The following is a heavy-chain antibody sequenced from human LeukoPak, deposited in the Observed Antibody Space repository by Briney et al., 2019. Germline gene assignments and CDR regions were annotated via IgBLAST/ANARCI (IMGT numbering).Heavy chain of an antibody. CDR1: GFTVSGNY. J-gene: IGHJ6*03. V-gene: IGHV3-53*01. CDR2: IYSGGST. Sequence: GALRLSCAVSGFTVSGNYMSWVRQAPGKGLEWVSVIYSGGSTYYADSVKGRFTISRDNSKNTLYLQMNSLRAEDTAVYYCARGKAVAGTHYYYYYYMDVWGKGTTVTISS. CDR3: ARGKAVAGTHYYYYYYMDV. D-gene: IGHD6-19*01.